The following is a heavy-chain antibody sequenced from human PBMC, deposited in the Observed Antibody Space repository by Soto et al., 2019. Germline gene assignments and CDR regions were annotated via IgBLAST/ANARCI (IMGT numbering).Heavy chain of an antibody. CDR2: TYYRSTWYT. J-gene: IGHJ5*02. CDR3: ARGHETGTTSRFDP. D-gene: IGHD1-1*01. V-gene: IGHV6-1*01. Sequence: SQTLSLTCAISGGSVPSKSAAWNWSRQSPSRGLEWLGRTYYRSTWYTDYAESVKSRITINPDTSKNHFSLQLNSMTPEDSAVYYCARGHETGTTSRFDPWGQGTQVTVSS. CDR1: GGSVPSKSAA.